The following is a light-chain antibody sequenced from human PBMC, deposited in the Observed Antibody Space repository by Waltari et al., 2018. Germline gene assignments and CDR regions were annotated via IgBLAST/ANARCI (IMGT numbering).Light chain of an antibody. V-gene: IGLV2-23*01. CDR2: EGS. CDR3: CSYAGSTSWV. J-gene: IGLJ3*02. Sequence: QSALTQPASVSGSPGQSITIFCTGTSSDVGSYNLVSWYQQYPGKAPKLMIDEGSKRPSGVSNRFSGSKSGNTASLTISGLQAEDEADYYCCSYAGSTSWVFGGGTKLTVL. CDR1: SSDVGSYNL.